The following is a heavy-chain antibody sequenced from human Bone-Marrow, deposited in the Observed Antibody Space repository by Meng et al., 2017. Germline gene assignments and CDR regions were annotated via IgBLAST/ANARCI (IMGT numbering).Heavy chain of an antibody. V-gene: IGHV4-4*02. CDR3: ARTTSIAVAWYFDY. Sequence: GSLRLSCAVSGGSISSSNWWSWVRQPPGKGLEWIGEIYHSGSTNYNPSLKSRVTISVDKSKNQFSLKLSSVTAADTAVYYCARTTSIAVAWYFDYWGQGTLVTVSS. J-gene: IGHJ4*02. CDR1: GGSISSSNW. D-gene: IGHD6-19*01. CDR2: IYHSGST.